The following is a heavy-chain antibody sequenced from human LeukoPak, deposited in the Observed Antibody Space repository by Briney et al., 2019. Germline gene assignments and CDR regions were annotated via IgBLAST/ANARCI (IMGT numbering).Heavy chain of an antibody. CDR2: INPDGRTI. D-gene: IGHD1-26*01. CDR3: ARVAVGRYDFGY. J-gene: IGHJ4*01. CDR1: GFTFSNYW. Sequence: GGSLRLSCAASGFTFSNYWMHWVRQAPGKGPVWVSRINPDGRTITYADSVVGRITISRDNAKNTLYLQMNSLRDEDTAVYYCARVAVGRYDFGYWGRGTLVTVSS. V-gene: IGHV3-74*03.